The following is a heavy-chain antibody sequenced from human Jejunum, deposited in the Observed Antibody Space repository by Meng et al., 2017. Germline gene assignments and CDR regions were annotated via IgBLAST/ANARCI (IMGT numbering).Heavy chain of an antibody. V-gene: IGHV3-23*01. CDR3: ASWASGSASYFDY. CDR2: VSASGSDT. D-gene: IGHD1-26*01. J-gene: IGHJ4*02. CDR1: GFTFTNYA. Sequence: GGSLRLSCAASGFTFTNYAMSWARQAPGKGLEWVSAVSASGSDTYYGDSVKGRFTISRDNSKNTVYLQMNSLSAEDTAIYYCASWASGSASYFDYWGRGTLVTVSS.